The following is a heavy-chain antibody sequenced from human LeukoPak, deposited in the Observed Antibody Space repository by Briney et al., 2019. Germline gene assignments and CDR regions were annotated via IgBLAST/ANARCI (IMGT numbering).Heavy chain of an antibody. D-gene: IGHD2-2*01. CDR3: ARNDGYSSTWYAFDI. J-gene: IGHJ3*02. V-gene: IGHV4-59*01. CDR1: GGSISFFY. Sequence: SETLSLTCTVSGGSISFFYWTWIRQPPGKGLEWIGYIYDSGNTKYSPSPKSRVTISLDTSKNQFSLKLSSVTAADTAVYYCARNDGYSSTWYAFDIWGQGTMVTVSS. CDR2: IYDSGNT.